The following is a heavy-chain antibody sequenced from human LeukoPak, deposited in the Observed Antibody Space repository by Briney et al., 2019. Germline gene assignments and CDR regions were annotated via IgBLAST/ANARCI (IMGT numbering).Heavy chain of an antibody. CDR2: ITPTGGST. D-gene: IGHD3-9*01. CDR1: GDTFTNYY. J-gene: IGHJ5*02. V-gene: IGHV1-46*01. Sequence: ASVKVSCKASGDTFTNYYMHWVRQAPGQGLEWMGIITPTGGSTSYAQKFQGRVTMTRDMSTSTVYMELGSLRSQDTAVYYCASGGLRYFSRFDPWGQGTLVTVSS. CDR3: ASGGLRYFSRFDP.